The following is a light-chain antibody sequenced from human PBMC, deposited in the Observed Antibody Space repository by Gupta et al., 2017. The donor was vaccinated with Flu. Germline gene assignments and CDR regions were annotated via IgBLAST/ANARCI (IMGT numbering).Light chain of an antibody. V-gene: IGKV4-1*01. CDR1: LSVLYSSNTKKY. Sequence: EILLSQSPDSLSVSLGERATIYCKSSLSVLYSSNTKKYLAWYQEKPRQPPKLLIYWASTREYGVHDRFRGSGCGTDFTLTISSRQAEDVSVYFCQQYYSTHPMSTFGQGTKLEIK. J-gene: IGKJ2*01. CDR2: WAS. CDR3: QQYYSTHPMST.